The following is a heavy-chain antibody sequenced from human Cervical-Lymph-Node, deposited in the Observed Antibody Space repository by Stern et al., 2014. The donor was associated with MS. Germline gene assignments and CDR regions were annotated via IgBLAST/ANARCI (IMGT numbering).Heavy chain of an antibody. Sequence: VQLVESGAEVKKPGASVKGSCKASGYTFTGYYMHWVRQAPGQGLEWMGRLNPNSGGTNYAQKFQGRVTMSRDTSISTAYMELSRLRSDDTAVYYCAREAAMAVAGTGVDYWGQGTLVTVSS. D-gene: IGHD6-19*01. CDR1: GYTFTGYY. CDR3: AREAAMAVAGTGVDY. J-gene: IGHJ4*02. CDR2: LNPNSGGT. V-gene: IGHV1-2*06.